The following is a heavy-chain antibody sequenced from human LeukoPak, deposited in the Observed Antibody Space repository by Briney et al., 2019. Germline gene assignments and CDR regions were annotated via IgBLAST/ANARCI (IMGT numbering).Heavy chain of an antibody. V-gene: IGHV4-4*07. CDR3: ARGITIFGVAPGAFDI. CDR2: IYTSGST. CDR1: GGSISSYY. J-gene: IGHJ3*02. Sequence: SETLPLTCTVSGGSISSYYWSWIRQPAGKGLEWIGRIYTSGSTNYNPSLKSRVTMSVDTSKNQFSLKLSSVTAADTAVYYCARGITIFGVAPGAFDIWGQGTMVTVSS. D-gene: IGHD3-3*01.